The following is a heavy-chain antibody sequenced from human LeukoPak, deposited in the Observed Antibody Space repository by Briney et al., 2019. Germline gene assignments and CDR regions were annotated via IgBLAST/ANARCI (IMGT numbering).Heavy chain of an antibody. CDR3: ARVGRGYSYGSVDY. J-gene: IGHJ4*02. CDR2: IKQDGSEE. CDR1: GFTFSSYA. Sequence: PGGSLRLSCAASGFTFSSYAMSWVRQAPGKGLEWVANIKQDGSEEYYVDSVKGRFTISRDNAKNSLYLQMNSLRAEDTAVYYCARVGRGYSYGSVDYWGQGTLVTVSS. V-gene: IGHV3-7*01. D-gene: IGHD5-18*01.